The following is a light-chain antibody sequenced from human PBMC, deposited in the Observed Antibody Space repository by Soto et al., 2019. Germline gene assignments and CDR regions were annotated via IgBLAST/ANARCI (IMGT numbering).Light chain of an antibody. Sequence: QSALTQPRSVSESPGQSVTISCTGTSSDVGGYNYVSWYQHHPGKAPKVMIYDVTKRPSGVPDRFSGSKSGNTASLTISGLQAEDEADYYCCSYAGFYTFVFGTGTKVTVL. CDR3: CSYAGFYTFV. CDR2: DVT. J-gene: IGLJ1*01. CDR1: SSDVGGYNY. V-gene: IGLV2-11*01.